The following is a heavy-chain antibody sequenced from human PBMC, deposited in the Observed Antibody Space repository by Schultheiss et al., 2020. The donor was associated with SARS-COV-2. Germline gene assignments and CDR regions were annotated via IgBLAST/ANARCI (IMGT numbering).Heavy chain of an antibody. J-gene: IGHJ3*02. V-gene: IGHV4-59*01. CDR2: IYYSGST. Sequence: SETLSLTCAVYGGSFSGYYWSWIRQPPGKGLEWIGYIYYSGSTNYNPSLKSRVTISVDTSKNQFSLKLSSVTAADTAVYYCARDSGNDDAFDIWGQGTMVTVSS. D-gene: IGHD1-26*01. CDR3: ARDSGNDDAFDI. CDR1: GGSFSGYY.